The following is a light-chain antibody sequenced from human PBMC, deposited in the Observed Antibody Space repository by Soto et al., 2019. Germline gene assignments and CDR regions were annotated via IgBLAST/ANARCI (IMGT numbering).Light chain of an antibody. CDR2: GNR. CDR1: SSNLGAGYD. J-gene: IGLJ3*02. Sequence: QPVLTQPPSVSGAPGQRVTIPCTGNSSNLGAGYDVHWYQQLPGTAPKLVIYGNRNRPSGVPERFSGSKSGTSASLAITGLQAEDEGEYYCQAYDYSLTASVFGGGTKLTVL. V-gene: IGLV1-40*01. CDR3: QAYDYSLTASV.